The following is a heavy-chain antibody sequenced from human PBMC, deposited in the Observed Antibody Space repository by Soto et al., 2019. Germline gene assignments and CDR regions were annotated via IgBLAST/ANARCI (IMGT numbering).Heavy chain of an antibody. CDR1: GVPVSNNY. J-gene: IGHJ4*02. V-gene: IGHV3-66*01. CDR2: IYSGGRT. D-gene: IGHD3-3*01. Sequence: EVQLVESGGGLVQPGGSLRLSCAASGVPVSNNYMSWVRQAQGKGLEWVSVIYSGGRTYYADSVQGRFIISRDSSKNTLYLLMNSLRAEDTAVYYCARDTYDDYRGQGTLVTVSS. CDR3: ARDTYDDY.